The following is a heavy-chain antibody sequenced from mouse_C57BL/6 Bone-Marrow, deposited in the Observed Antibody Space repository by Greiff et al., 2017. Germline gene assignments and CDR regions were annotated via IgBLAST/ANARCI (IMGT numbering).Heavy chain of an antibody. V-gene: IGHV1-64*01. CDR1: GYTFNSYW. CDR3: AAERRLLLSAIDY. D-gene: IGHD2-3*01. CDR2: IHPNIGST. J-gene: IGHJ4*01. Sequence: VQLQQPGAALVKPGASVKLSCKASGYTFNSYWMHWVKQRPGKGLEWIGMIHPNIGSTNYNEKFKSKATLTVDKSSSTAYMQLSSLTSAGSEVYYSAAERRLLLSAIDYCVQGPSVTVSS.